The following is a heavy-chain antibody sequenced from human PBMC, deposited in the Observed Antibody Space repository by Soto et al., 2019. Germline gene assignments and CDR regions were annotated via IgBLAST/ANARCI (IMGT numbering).Heavy chain of an antibody. CDR3: ARDTPPTDY. Sequence: QVQLVQSGAEVKKPGASVKVSCKTSGYTFTSYHISWVRQAPGQGLEWMGWISAYNTNTNYAQKFQGRVTMTTDTLTSXAXXXLXXXRSDDTAVYYCARDTPPTDYWGQGTLVTVSS. CDR1: GYTFTSYH. J-gene: IGHJ4*02. V-gene: IGHV1-18*01. CDR2: ISAYNTNT.